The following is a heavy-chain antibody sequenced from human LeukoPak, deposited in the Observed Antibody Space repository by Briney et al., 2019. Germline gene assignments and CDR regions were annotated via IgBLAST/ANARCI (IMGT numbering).Heavy chain of an antibody. Sequence: GGSLRLSCAASGFTFSSYAMSWVRQAPGKGLEWVSAISGSGGSTYYADSVKGRFTISRDNSKNTLYLQMNSLRAEDTAVYYCARIDSDPRGTYYYYGMDVWGQGTTVTVSS. CDR1: GFTFSSYA. V-gene: IGHV3-23*01. CDR2: ISGSGGST. CDR3: ARIDSDPRGTYYYYGMDV. D-gene: IGHD3-16*01. J-gene: IGHJ6*02.